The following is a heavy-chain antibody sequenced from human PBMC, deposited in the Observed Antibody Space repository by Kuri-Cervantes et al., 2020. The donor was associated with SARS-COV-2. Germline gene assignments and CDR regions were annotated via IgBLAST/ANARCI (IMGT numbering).Heavy chain of an antibody. D-gene: IGHD4-11*01. Sequence: SETLSLTCGVSGGSISNIYNHWAWIRQPPGKGLEWIGSIYYSGNTYYDPSLKSRVTISVDTSKNQFSLKLSSVTAADTAVYYCARAATVTTRGWFDPWGQGTLVTVSS. CDR3: ARAATVTTRGWFDP. CDR1: GGSISNIYNH. J-gene: IGHJ5*02. CDR2: IYYSGNT. V-gene: IGHV4-39*01.